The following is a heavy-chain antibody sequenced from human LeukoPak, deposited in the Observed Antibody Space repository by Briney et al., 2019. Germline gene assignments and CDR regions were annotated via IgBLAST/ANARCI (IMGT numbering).Heavy chain of an antibody. CDR1: GYTFTSYD. J-gene: IGHJ4*02. Sequence: ASVKVSCKASGYTFTSYDINWVRQATGQGLEWMGWMNPNSGNTGYAQKFQGRVTMTRNTSISTAYMELSSLRSEDTVVYYCAREYYDSSGYYPDWGQGTLVTVSS. CDR3: AREYYDSSGYYPD. D-gene: IGHD3-22*01. CDR2: MNPNSGNT. V-gene: IGHV1-8*01.